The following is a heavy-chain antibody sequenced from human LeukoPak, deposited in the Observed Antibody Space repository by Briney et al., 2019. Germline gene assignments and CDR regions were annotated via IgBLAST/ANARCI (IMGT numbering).Heavy chain of an antibody. D-gene: IGHD3-10*01. J-gene: IGHJ6*03. CDR1: GFTFNSFA. V-gene: IGHV3-23*01. Sequence: GGSLRLSCAASGFTFNSFAMSWVRQAPGKELEWVSAISSSASGTYYPDSVRGRFTISRDNARNTLYLQMNSLRAEDTALYYCAKADGSGSWDYYYYYMDVWGKGTTVTVSS. CDR2: ISSSASGT. CDR3: AKADGSGSWDYYYYYMDV.